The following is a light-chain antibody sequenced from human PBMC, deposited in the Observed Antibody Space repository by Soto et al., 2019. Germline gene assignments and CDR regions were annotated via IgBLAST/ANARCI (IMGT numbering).Light chain of an antibody. J-gene: IGLJ2*01. CDR1: SSDVGNYNY. CDR2: DVT. CDR3: CSYAGSYTVL. V-gene: IGLV2-11*01. Sequence: QSVLTQPRSVSGSPGQSVTISCTGTSSDVGNYNYVSWYQQHPGKAPKLMMFDVTQRPSGVPDRFSGYKSGNTAALTISGLQADDEADYYCCSYAGSYTVLFGGGTKLTVL.